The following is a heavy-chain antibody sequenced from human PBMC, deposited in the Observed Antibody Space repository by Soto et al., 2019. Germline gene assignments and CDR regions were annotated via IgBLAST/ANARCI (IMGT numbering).Heavy chain of an antibody. D-gene: IGHD3-9*01. CDR3: AKSPYDTLYYYYYYMDV. CDR2: ISGSGGST. CDR1: GFTFSSYA. Sequence: GGSLRLSCAASGFTFSSYAMSWVRQAPGKGLEWVSAISGSGGSTYYADSVKGRFTISRDNSKNTLYLQMNSLRAEDTAVYYCAKSPYDTLYYYYYYMDVWGKGTTVTVSS. V-gene: IGHV3-23*01. J-gene: IGHJ6*03.